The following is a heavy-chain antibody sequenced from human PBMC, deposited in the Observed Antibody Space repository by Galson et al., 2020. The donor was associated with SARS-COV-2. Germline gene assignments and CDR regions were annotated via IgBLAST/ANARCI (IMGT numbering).Heavy chain of an antibody. D-gene: IGHD2-2*01. Sequence: GGSLRLSCAASGFTFSSYDISWVRQAPGTGLEWVSAISGSGDSTYYADSVKGRFTISRDSSKNTLYLQMNSLRDEDTAVYYCATDSAVSDYAYDYWGQGTLVTVSS. CDR1: GFTFSSYD. V-gene: IGHV3-23*01. CDR2: ISGSGDST. CDR3: ATDSAVSDYAYDY. J-gene: IGHJ4*02.